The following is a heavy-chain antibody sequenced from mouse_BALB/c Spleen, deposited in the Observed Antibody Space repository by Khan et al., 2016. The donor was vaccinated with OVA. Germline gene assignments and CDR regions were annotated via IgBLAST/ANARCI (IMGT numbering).Heavy chain of an antibody. Sequence: EVELVESGGGLVQPGGSRKLSCAVSGFTFSDYGMAWIRQGPGKGPEWITFISSLAYNFYYADTVTGRITISRENAKNTLYLELNCLRSEDTAMYYYARGGTEGFSYWGQGTSVTVSA. CDR2: ISSLAYNF. CDR1: GFTFSDYG. J-gene: IGHJ3*01. D-gene: IGHD3-1*01. V-gene: IGHV5-15*02. CDR3: ARGGTEGFSY.